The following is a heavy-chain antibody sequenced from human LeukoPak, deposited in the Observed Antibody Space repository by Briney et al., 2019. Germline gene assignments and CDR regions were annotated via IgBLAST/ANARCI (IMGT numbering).Heavy chain of an antibody. J-gene: IGHJ4*02. CDR3: ARRAGDYSHPYDY. CDR1: GFTFSNYA. V-gene: IGHV3-30*04. D-gene: IGHD3-22*01. Sequence: PGGSLRLSCAASGFTFSNYAMHWVRQAPGKGLEWVAVIFYDGSIQYYADSVRGRFTISRDNSKNTLYLQMNSLRAEDTAVYYCARRAGDYSHPYDYWGQGTLVTVSS. CDR2: IFYDGSIQ.